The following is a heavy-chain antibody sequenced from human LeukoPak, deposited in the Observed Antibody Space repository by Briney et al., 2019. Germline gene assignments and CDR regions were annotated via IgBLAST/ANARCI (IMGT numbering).Heavy chain of an antibody. D-gene: IGHD6-25*01. V-gene: IGHV1-46*01. CDR2: INPSGGST. CDR3: ARDQSPGAATDY. CDR1: GYTFTSYY. J-gene: IGHJ4*02. Sequence: ASVKVSCKASGYTFTSYYMHWVRQAPGQGLEWMGIINPSGGSTSYAQKFQGSVTMTKDMSTSTVYMELSSLRSEDTAVYYCARDQSPGAATDYWGQGTLVTVSS.